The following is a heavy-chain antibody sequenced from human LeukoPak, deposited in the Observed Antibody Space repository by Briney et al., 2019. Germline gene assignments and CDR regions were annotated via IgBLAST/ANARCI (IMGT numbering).Heavy chain of an antibody. CDR3: ARDRFGEFSFCVNYYYGMDV. Sequence: KPGRALRLPGVASGLPLRDYSMSWTGPAPGKGLDGIAYISSTGSDTNYTDCVKGRFTIYRDNAKNSLYLQMNSLRAEDTAVYYCARDRFGEFSFCVNYYYGMDVWGQGTTVTVSS. CDR1: GLPLRDYS. J-gene: IGHJ6*02. CDR2: ISSTGSDT. D-gene: IGHD3-16*01. V-gene: IGHV3-11*06.